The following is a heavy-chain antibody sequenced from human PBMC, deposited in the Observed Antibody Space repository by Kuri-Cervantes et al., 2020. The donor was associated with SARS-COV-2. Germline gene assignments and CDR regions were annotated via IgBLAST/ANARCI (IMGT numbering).Heavy chain of an antibody. D-gene: IGHD6-13*01. CDR1: GFTFSSYS. CDR3: ARRRIIAAAGPILDWYFDL. CDR2: ISSSSSYI. V-gene: IGHV3-21*01. Sequence: GGSLRLSCAASGFTFSSYSMNWVRQAPGKGLEWVSSISSSSSYIYYADSVKGRFTISRDNAKNSLYLQMNSLRAEDTAVYYCARRRIIAAAGPILDWYFDLWGRGTLVTVSS. J-gene: IGHJ2*01.